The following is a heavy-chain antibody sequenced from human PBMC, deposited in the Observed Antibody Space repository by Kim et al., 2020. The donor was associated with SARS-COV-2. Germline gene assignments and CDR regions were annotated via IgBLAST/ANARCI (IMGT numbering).Heavy chain of an antibody. Sequence: SETLSLTCAVYGGSFSGYYWSWIRQPPGKGLEWIGEINHSGSTNYNPSLKSRVTISVDTSKNQFSLKLSSVTAADTAVYYCARGPAGDIVVVPAAKPFDYGGQGTLVTVSS. CDR3: ARGPAGDIVVVPAAKPFDY. J-gene: IGHJ4*02. D-gene: IGHD2-2*01. V-gene: IGHV4-34*01. CDR2: INHSGST. CDR1: GGSFSGYY.